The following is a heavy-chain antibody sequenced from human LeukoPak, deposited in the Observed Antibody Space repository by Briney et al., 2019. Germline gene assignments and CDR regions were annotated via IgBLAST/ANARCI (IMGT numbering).Heavy chain of an antibody. CDR2: INPDSGGT. J-gene: IGHJ4*02. D-gene: IGHD6-19*01. V-gene: IGHV1-2*02. CDR3: ARVAVGPFDY. Sequence: ASVTVSCKASGYTFSDYYIHWVRQAPGQGLEWMAWINPDSGGTNYAQKFQGRVTVTRDTSISTAYMELNRLTSDDTAVYYCARVAVGPFDYWGQGTLVTVSS. CDR1: GYTFSDYY.